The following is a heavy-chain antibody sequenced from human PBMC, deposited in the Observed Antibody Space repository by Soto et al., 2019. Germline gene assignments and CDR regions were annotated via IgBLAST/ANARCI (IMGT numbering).Heavy chain of an antibody. D-gene: IGHD3-22*01. V-gene: IGHV1-18*01. CDR1: GYTFTSYG. CDR2: ISAYNGNT. CDR3: ARVSYYYHSSGYYDFDY. Sequence: ASVKVSCKASGYTFTSYGISWVRQAPGQGLEWMGWISAYNGNTNYAQKLQGRVTMTTDTSTSTAYMELRSLRTDDTAVYYCARVSYYYHSSGYYDFDYRGQGTLVTVSS. J-gene: IGHJ4*02.